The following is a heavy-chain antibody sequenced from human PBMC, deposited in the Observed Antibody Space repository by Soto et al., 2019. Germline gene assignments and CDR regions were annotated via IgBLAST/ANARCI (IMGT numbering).Heavy chain of an antibody. CDR2: IHPDGGER. CDR1: GFAFRNEW. V-gene: IGHV3-7*01. J-gene: IGHJ1*01. Sequence: GGSLRLSCAASGFAFRNEWMTWVRQAPVRGLEWVANIHPDGGERNYVDSVKGRFTISRDNANNLLYLQTYSLRVEDTAVYYCVRGHFWGQGTLVTVSS. CDR3: VRGHF.